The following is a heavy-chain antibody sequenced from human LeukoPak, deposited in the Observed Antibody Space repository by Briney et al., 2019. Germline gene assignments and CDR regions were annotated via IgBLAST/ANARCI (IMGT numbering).Heavy chain of an antibody. Sequence: GGSLRLSCAASGFTFSSYSMNWVRQAPGKGLEWVSPISSSSSYIYYADSVKGRFTISRDNAKNSLYLQMNSLRAEDTAVYYCASQLMVADYWGQGTLVTVSS. CDR2: ISSSSSYI. CDR1: GFTFSSYS. V-gene: IGHV3-21*01. D-gene: IGHD2-8*01. J-gene: IGHJ4*02. CDR3: ASQLMVADY.